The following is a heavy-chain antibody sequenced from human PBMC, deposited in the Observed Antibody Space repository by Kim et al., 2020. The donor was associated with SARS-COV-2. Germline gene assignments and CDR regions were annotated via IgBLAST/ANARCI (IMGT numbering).Heavy chain of an antibody. CDR2: IYYSGST. J-gene: IGHJ6*02. V-gene: IGHV4-59*08. CDR1: GGSISSYY. D-gene: IGHD3-10*01. Sequence: SETLSLTCTVSGGSISSYYWSWIRQPPGKGLEWIGYIYYSGSTNYNPSLKSRVTISVDTSKNQFSLKLSSVTAADTAVYYCASERITMVRGVLGAPGYYGMDVWGQGTTVTVSS. CDR3: ASERITMVRGVLGAPGYYGMDV.